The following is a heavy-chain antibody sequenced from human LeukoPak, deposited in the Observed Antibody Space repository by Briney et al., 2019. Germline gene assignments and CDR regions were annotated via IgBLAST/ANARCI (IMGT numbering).Heavy chain of an antibody. CDR2: IIPIFGTA. V-gene: IGHV1-69*13. J-gene: IGHJ5*02. Sequence: GASVKVSCKASGYTFTSYGISWVRQAPGQGLEWMGGIIPIFGTANYAQKFQGRVTITADESTSTAYMELSSLRSDDTAVYYCARGVAATPYSNWFDPWGQGTLVTVSS. D-gene: IGHD2-15*01. CDR3: ARGVAATPYSNWFDP. CDR1: GYTFTSYG.